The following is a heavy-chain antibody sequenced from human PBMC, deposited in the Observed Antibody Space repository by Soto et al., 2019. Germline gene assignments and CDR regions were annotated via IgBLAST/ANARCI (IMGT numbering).Heavy chain of an antibody. J-gene: IGHJ5*02. CDR2: IYYSGST. CDR1: GGSISSSSYY. V-gene: IGHV4-39*01. Sequence: SETLSLTCTVSGGSISSSSYYWGWIRQPPGKGLEWIGSIYYSGSTYYNPSLKSRFTISVDTSKNQFSLKLSSVTAADTAVYYCARHSQESLGYCSGGSCYSNWFDPWGQGTLVTVSS. CDR3: ARHSQESLGYCSGGSCYSNWFDP. D-gene: IGHD2-15*01.